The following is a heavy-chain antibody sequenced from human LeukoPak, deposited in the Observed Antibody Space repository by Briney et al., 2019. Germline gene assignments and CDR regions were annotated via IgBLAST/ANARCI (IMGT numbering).Heavy chain of an antibody. CDR1: GFTFSSFG. CDR2: IWYDGSNK. Sequence: PGGSLRLSGAASGFTFSSFGMHWVRQAPGKGLEWVAVIWYDGSNKYYADSVKGRFTISRDNSKNTLHLQMNSLRAEDTAVYYWTRDRRRTSCDSAAFDIWGHGTMVTVSS. J-gene: IGHJ3*02. D-gene: IGHD3-22*01. CDR3: TRDRRRTSCDSAAFDI. V-gene: IGHV3-33*01.